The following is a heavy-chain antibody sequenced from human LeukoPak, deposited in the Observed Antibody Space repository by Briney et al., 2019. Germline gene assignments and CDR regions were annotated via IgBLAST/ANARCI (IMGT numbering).Heavy chain of an antibody. Sequence: ASVKVSCKASGYTFTSYGISWVRQAPGQGLEWMGWISAYNGNTNYAQKLQGRVTMTRNTSISTAYMELSSLRSEDTAVYYCARMHDYGDLDYWGQGTLVTVSS. CDR3: ARMHDYGDLDY. V-gene: IGHV1-18*01. CDR2: ISAYNGNT. CDR1: GYTFTSYG. D-gene: IGHD4-17*01. J-gene: IGHJ4*02.